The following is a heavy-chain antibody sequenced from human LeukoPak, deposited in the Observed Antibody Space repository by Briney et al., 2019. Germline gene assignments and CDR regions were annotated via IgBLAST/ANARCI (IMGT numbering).Heavy chain of an antibody. Sequence: GGSLRLSCAASGFTFSSYWMSWVRQAPGKGLEWVAHIKQDGSEKYCVDSVKGRFTISRDNAKNSLYLQMNSLRAEDTAVYYCARDKGSDFWSGTNWFDPWGQGTLVTVSS. CDR1: GFTFSSYW. CDR2: IKQDGSEK. D-gene: IGHD3-3*01. V-gene: IGHV3-7*01. CDR3: ARDKGSDFWSGTNWFDP. J-gene: IGHJ5*02.